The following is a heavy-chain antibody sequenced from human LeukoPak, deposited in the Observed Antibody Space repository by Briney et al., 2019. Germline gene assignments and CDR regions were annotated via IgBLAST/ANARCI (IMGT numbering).Heavy chain of an antibody. J-gene: IGHJ4*02. D-gene: IGHD3-10*01. CDR1: GGSINTYY. Sequence: PSETLSLTCIVSGGSINTYYWNWIRQPPGKGLEWIGYIYYSGSTNYNSSLKRRVTISIDTSKNQFSLKLSSVTAADTAVYYCARYSYGSGYFDYWGQGTLVTVSS. CDR3: ARYSYGSGYFDY. V-gene: IGHV4-59*01. CDR2: IYYSGST.